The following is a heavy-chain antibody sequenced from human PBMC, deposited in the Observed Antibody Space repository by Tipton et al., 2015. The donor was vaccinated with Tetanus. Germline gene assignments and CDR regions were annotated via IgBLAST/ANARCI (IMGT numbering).Heavy chain of an antibody. D-gene: IGHD6-25*01. V-gene: IGHV3-21*01. CDR1: GFLFSSYT. CDR3: ASGSPLDY. J-gene: IGHJ4*02. CDR2: ISSTTSYI. Sequence: SLRLSCSVSGFLFSSYTMNWVRQAPGRGLERVSSISSTTSYIYYSDSVKGRFTISRDNAKNSLYLQMNSLTADDTAVYFCASGSPLDYWGQGTLVTVSS.